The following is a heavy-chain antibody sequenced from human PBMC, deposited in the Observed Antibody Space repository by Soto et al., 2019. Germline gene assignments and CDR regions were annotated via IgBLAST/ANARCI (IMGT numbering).Heavy chain of an antibody. CDR3: ARGRRGYSYGYQYFDY. D-gene: IGHD5-18*01. Sequence: QVQLQQWGAGLLKPSETLSLTCAVYGGSFSGYYWSWIRQPPGKGLEWIGEINHSGSTNYNPSLKSRVTISVDTSKNQFSLNLSSVTAADTAVYYCARGRRGYSYGYQYFDYWGQGTLVTVSS. CDR1: GGSFSGYY. J-gene: IGHJ4*02. CDR2: INHSGST. V-gene: IGHV4-34*01.